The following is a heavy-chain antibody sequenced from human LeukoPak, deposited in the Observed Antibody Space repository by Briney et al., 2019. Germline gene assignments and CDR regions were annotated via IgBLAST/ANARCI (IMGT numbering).Heavy chain of an antibody. V-gene: IGHV3-23*05. J-gene: IGHJ4*02. CDR2: IPSSGCST. Sequence: GGSLRLSCAASGFTFNNYAMSWVRQAPGKGLEWVSTIPSSGCSTYYADSVKGRFTISRDNSKNTLYLQMNSLRAEDTAVYYCAKHMGSSSGYYFPDWGQGTRVTLSS. CDR1: GFTFNNYA. D-gene: IGHD3-22*01. CDR3: AKHMGSSSGYYFPD.